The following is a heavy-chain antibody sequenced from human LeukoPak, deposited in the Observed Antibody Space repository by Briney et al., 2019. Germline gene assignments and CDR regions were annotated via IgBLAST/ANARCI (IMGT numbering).Heavy chain of an antibody. CDR2: INHSGST. J-gene: IGHJ3*02. CDR1: GGSFSGYY. CDR3: ARNPGYYYDSSSDAFDI. V-gene: IGHV4-34*01. Sequence: SETLSLTCAVYGGSFSGYYWSWIRQPPGKGLEWIGEINHSGSTNYNPSLKSRVTISVDTSKNQFSLKLSSVTAADTAVYYCARNPGYYYDSSSDAFDIWGQGTMVTVSS. D-gene: IGHD3-22*01.